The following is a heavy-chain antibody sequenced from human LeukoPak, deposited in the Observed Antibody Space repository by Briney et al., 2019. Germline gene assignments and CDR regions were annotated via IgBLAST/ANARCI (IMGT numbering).Heavy chain of an antibody. CDR2: ISPYSGGT. CDR3: ARAEWSATTKFGY. D-gene: IGHD1/OR15-1a*01. CDR1: GYTFTDYY. V-gene: IGHV1-2*02. J-gene: IGHJ4*02. Sequence: ASVKVSCKASGYTFTDYYMHWVRQAPGQGLEWMGWISPYSGGTNYAQGFQGRVAMTRDTSISTAYMELSRLRSDDTAVYYCARAEWSATTKFGYWGQGTLVTVSS.